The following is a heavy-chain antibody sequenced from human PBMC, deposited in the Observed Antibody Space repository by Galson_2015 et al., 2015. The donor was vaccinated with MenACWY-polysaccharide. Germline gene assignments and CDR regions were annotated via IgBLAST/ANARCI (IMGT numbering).Heavy chain of an antibody. CDR1: GYTFTSYY. D-gene: IGHD3-22*01. V-gene: IGHV1-46*01. J-gene: IGHJ4*02. Sequence: QSGAEVKKPGESLKISCKASGYTFTSYYMHWVRQAPGQGLEWMGIINPSGGSTSYAQKFQGRVTMTRDTSTSTVYMELSSLRSEDTAVYYCAREDSSGYPFDYWGQGTLVTVS. CDR3: AREDSSGYPFDY. CDR2: INPSGGST.